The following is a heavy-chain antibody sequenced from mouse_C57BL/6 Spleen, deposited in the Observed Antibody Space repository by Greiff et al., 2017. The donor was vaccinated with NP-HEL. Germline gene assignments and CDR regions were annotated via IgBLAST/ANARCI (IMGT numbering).Heavy chain of an antibody. D-gene: IGHD2-1*01. Sequence: QVQLQQPGAELVRPGSSVKLSCKASGYTFTSYWMHWVKQRPIQGLEWIGNIDPSDSETHYNQKFKDKATLTVDKSSSAAYMQLSSLTSEDSAVYYCALYGKETWFAYWGQGTLVTVSA. CDR2: IDPSDSET. CDR3: ALYGKETWFAY. CDR1: GYTFTSYW. J-gene: IGHJ3*01. V-gene: IGHV1-52*01.